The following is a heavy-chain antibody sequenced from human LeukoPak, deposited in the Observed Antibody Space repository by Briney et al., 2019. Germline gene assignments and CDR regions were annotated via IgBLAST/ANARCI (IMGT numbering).Heavy chain of an antibody. CDR3: ARVVSGGITISDTLNDY. J-gene: IGHJ4*02. D-gene: IGHD3-3*01. CDR2: ISYDGSNK. Sequence: PGESLRLSCAASGFTFSSYSMNWVRQAPGKGLEWVAVISYDGSNKYYADSVKGRFTISRDNSKNTLYLQMNSLRAEDTAVYYCARVVSGGITISDTLNDYWGQGTLVTVSS. CDR1: GFTFSSYS. V-gene: IGHV3-30*03.